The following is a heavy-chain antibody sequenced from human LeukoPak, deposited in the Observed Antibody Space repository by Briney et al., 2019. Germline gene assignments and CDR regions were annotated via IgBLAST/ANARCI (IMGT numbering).Heavy chain of an antibody. J-gene: IGHJ1*01. CDR2: INSDSSII. CDR1: GFTFSSYS. V-gene: IGHV3-48*04. D-gene: IGHD6-13*01. CDR3: AREGIGDIAAAGTEYFQH. Sequence: QTGGSLRLSCAASGFTFSSYSMNWVRQAPGKGLEWVSYINSDSSIIYYADSVKGRFTISRDNAKNSLYLQMNSLRAEDTAVYYCAREGIGDIAAAGTEYFQHWGQGTLVTVSS.